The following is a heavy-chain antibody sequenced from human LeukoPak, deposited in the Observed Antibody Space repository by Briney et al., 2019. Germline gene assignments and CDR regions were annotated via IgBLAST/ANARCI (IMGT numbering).Heavy chain of an antibody. CDR3: AREDSGWYDGMDV. D-gene: IGHD6-19*01. CDR2: ISYDGSNK. CDR1: GFTFSSYA. J-gene: IGHJ6*02. Sequence: GGSLRLSCAASGFTFSSYAMHWVRQAPGKGLEWVAVISYDGSNKYYADSVKGRFTISRDNSKNTLYLQMNSLRAEDTAVYYCAREDSGWYDGMDVWGQGTTVTDSS. V-gene: IGHV3-30-3*01.